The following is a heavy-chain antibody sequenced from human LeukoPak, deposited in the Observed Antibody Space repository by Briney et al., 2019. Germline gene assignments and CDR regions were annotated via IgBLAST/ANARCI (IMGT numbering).Heavy chain of an antibody. D-gene: IGHD1-26*01. Sequence: SETLSLTCAVYGGSFSGYYWGWIRQPPGKGLEWIGSIYYSGSTYYNPSLKSRVTISIDTSKNQFSLRLNSVTAADTAMYYCAKSGGYGLIDYWGQGTLVTVSS. CDR3: AKSGGYGLIDY. J-gene: IGHJ4*02. CDR2: IYYSGST. V-gene: IGHV4-34*01. CDR1: GGSFSGYY.